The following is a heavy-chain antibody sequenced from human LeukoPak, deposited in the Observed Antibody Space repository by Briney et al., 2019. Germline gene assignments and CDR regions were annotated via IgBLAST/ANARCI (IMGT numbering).Heavy chain of an antibody. V-gene: IGHV3-23*01. CDR1: GFSLGSYA. CDR3: AKEPTPGGAFYFDS. D-gene: IGHD3-10*01. CDR2: TSDSGGTT. Sequence: GGSLRLSCAASGFSLGSYAMSWVRQAPGKGLEWVSTTSDSGGTTYFADPVKGRFTISRDNSKNTLYLQMNSLRAEDTALYYCAKEPTPGGAFYFDSWGQGTLVTVSS. J-gene: IGHJ4*02.